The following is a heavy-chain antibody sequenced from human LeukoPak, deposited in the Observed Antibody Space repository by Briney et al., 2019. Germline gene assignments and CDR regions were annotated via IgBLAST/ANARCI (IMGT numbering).Heavy chain of an antibody. V-gene: IGHV1-2*02. J-gene: IGHJ5*02. CDR2: INPNNGDT. D-gene: IGHD2-8*01. CDR3: AKHPGVAASCNFIGWFDP. Sequence: ASVKVSCQASGYTFSEYCIHWVRQAPRQGLEWLGWINPNNGDTLYAQKFQGKVTMTRDTSISTAYMELSRLRSDDTAVYYCAKHPGVAASCNFIGWFDPWGQGTLVTVSS. CDR1: GYTFSEYC.